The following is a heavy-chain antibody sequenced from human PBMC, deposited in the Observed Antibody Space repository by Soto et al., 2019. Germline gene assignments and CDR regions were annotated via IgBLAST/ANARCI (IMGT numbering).Heavy chain of an antibody. V-gene: IGHV4-39*01. Sequence: TLSLTCTVSGGSISSSSYYWGWIRQPPGKGLEWIGSIYYSGSTYYNPSLKSRVTISVDTSKNQFSLKLSSVTAADTAVYYCARLIVGATEYYSDYWGQGTLVTVSS. CDR1: GGSISSSSYY. J-gene: IGHJ4*02. CDR2: IYYSGST. D-gene: IGHD1-26*01. CDR3: ARLIVGATEYYSDY.